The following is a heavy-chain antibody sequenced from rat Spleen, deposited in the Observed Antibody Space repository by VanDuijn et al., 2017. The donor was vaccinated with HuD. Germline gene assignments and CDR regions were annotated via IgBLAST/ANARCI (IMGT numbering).Heavy chain of an antibody. V-gene: IGHV5-20*01. Sequence: EVQLVESGGGLVQPGRSMKLSCSASGFTFSDYGMAWVFQAPTKGLEWVASISYDGGSTYYRDSVKGRFTISRDNAKSTLYLQMESLRSEDTATYYCVKDLDYSGDYVMDAWGQGASVTVSS. J-gene: IGHJ4*01. D-gene: IGHD1-1*01. CDR2: ISYDGGST. CDR1: GFTFSDYG. CDR3: VKDLDYSGDYVMDA.